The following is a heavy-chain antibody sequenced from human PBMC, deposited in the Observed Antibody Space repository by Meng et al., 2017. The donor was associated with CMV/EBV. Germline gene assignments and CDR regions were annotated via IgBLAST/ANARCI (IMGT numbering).Heavy chain of an antibody. CDR1: GFTVSDYY. CDR3: ATDSYGYSNAFDI. Sequence: ATSGFTVSDYYMSWIRQAPGKGMEWVSYISSSGSTIYYADSVKGRFTISRDNAKNSLYLQMNSLRAEDTAVYYCATDSYGYSNAFDIWGQGTMVTVSS. D-gene: IGHD5-18*01. J-gene: IGHJ3*02. V-gene: IGHV3-11*01. CDR2: ISSSGSTI.